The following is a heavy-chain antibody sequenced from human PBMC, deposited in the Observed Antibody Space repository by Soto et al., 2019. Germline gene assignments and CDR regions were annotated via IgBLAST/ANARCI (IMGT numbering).Heavy chain of an antibody. Sequence: ASVKVSCKASGYTSTSYGISWVRQAPGQGLEWMGWISIYNGNTNYAQKLQGRVTMTTDTSTSTAYMELRSLRSDDTAVYYCARDVRSHDYGHYYYGMDVWGQGTTVTVS. V-gene: IGHV1-18*01. J-gene: IGHJ6*02. CDR1: GYTSTSYG. D-gene: IGHD4-17*01. CDR3: ARDVRSHDYGHYYYGMDV. CDR2: ISIYNGNT.